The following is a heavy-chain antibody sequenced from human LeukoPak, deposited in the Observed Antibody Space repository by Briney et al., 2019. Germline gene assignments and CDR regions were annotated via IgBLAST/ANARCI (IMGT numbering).Heavy chain of an antibody. CDR3: ARDSLYSSTWYRDY. Sequence: SETLSLTCAVYGGSFSDYYWSWIRQPPGKGLEWIGEITHSGSTNYNPSLKSRVTISIDTSKNQFSLKLSSVTAADTAVYYCARDSLYSSTWYRDYWGQGTLVTVSS. CDR2: ITHSGST. CDR1: GGSFSDYY. D-gene: IGHD6-13*01. J-gene: IGHJ4*02. V-gene: IGHV4-34*01.